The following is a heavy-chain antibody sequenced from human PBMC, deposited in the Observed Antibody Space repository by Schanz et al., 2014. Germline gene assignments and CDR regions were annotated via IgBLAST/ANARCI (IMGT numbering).Heavy chain of an antibody. J-gene: IGHJ4*02. D-gene: IGHD1-1*01. CDR3: ARGTDWNLHY. CDR2: IGYLGDT. CDR1: GLTLSNSD. V-gene: IGHV3-13*01. Sequence: EVQLLESGGGWVQLGGSLRLSCAASGLTLSNSDMHWARQGTGKGLEWVSTIGYLGDTYYPDSVKGRFTVSRDSGQNSLYLQMNSLRAGDTAVYYCARGTDWNLHYWGQGALVTVSS.